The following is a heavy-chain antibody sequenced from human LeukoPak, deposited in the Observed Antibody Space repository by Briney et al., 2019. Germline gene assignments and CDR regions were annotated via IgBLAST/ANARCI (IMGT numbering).Heavy chain of an antibody. D-gene: IGHD2-8*01. Sequence: GGSLRLSCAASGFTFSNAWMSWVRQAPGKGLEWVGRIKSKTDGGTTDYAAPVKGRFTISRDDSKNTLYLQMNSLKTEDTAVYYCTTLMADYYYYYMVVWGKGTTVTVSS. CDR3: TTLMADYYYYYMVV. V-gene: IGHV3-15*01. CDR1: GFTFSNAW. CDR2: IKSKTDGGTT. J-gene: IGHJ6*03.